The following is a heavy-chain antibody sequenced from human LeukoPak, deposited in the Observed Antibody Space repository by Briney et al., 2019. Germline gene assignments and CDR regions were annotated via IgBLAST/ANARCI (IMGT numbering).Heavy chain of an antibody. Sequence: GGSLRLSCAASGFTFNSYAFNWVRQAPGKGLEWVSYISSSSNVIYYTDSVKGRFTISRDNARNLLSLQMNSLRAEDTAVYYCARVREYSGSFDYWGQGTLVTVSS. D-gene: IGHD1-26*01. CDR3: ARVREYSGSFDY. CDR2: ISSSSNVI. CDR1: GFTFNSYA. J-gene: IGHJ4*02. V-gene: IGHV3-48*01.